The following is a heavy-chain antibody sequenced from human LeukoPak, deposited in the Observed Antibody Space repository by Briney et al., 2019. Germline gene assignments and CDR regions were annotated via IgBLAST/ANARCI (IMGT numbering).Heavy chain of an antibody. CDR2: IWYDGSNK. D-gene: IGHD3-22*01. J-gene: IGHJ4*02. CDR1: GFTFSSYV. CDR3: ARSPGDTYYYDSSGYYNSYYFDY. Sequence: QPGGSLRLSCAASGFTFSSYVMHWVRQAPGKGLEWVAVIWYDGSNKYYADSVKGRFTISRDNSKNTLYLQMNSLRAEDTAVYYCARSPGDTYYYDSSGYYNSYYFDYWGQGTLVTVSS. V-gene: IGHV3-33*01.